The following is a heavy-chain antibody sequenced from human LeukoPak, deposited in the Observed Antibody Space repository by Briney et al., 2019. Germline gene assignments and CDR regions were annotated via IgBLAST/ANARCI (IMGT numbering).Heavy chain of an antibody. CDR3: ARDVGCSSTSCYAIFDY. Sequence: GGSLRLSCAASGFTFSSYSMNWVRQAPGKGLEWVSSISSSSSYIYYADSVKGRLTISRGNAKNSLYLQMNSLRAEDTAVYYCARDVGCSSTSCYAIFDYWGQGTLVTVSS. V-gene: IGHV3-21*01. D-gene: IGHD2-2*01. CDR2: ISSSSSYI. CDR1: GFTFSSYS. J-gene: IGHJ4*02.